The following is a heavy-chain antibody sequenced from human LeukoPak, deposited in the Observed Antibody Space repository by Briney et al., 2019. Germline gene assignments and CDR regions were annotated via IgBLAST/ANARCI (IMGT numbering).Heavy chain of an antibody. Sequence: ASVKVSCKASGYTFTGYYMHWVRQAPGQGLEWMGWINPNSGGTNYAQKFQGRVTMTRDTSISTAYMELSRLRSDDTAVYYCARDPYSGSYADYWGQGTLVTVSS. J-gene: IGHJ4*02. D-gene: IGHD1-26*01. CDR3: ARDPYSGSYADY. CDR1: GYTFTGYY. CDR2: INPNSGGT. V-gene: IGHV1-2*02.